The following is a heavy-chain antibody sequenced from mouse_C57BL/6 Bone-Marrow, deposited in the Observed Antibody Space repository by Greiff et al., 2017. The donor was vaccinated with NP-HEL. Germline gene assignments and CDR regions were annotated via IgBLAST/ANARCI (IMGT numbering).Heavy chain of an antibody. Sequence: VQLKESGPELVKPGASVKMSCKASGYTFTDYNMHWVKQSHGKSLEWIGYINPNNGGTSYNQKFKGKATLTVNKSSSTAYMELRSLTSEDSAVYYCARHYGSSYEDWYFDVWGTGTTVTVSS. CDR2: INPNNGGT. CDR1: GYTFTDYN. J-gene: IGHJ1*03. V-gene: IGHV1-22*01. D-gene: IGHD1-1*01. CDR3: ARHYGSSYEDWYFDV.